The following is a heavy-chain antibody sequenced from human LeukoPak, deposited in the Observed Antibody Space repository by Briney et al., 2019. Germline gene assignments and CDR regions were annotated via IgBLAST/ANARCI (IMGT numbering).Heavy chain of an antibody. V-gene: IGHV3-7*05. D-gene: IGHD2-15*01. CDR3: AREWWYLDY. CDR1: GFTFTAYS. Sequence: GGSLRLSFAASGFTFTAYSMTWVRQAPGRGLEWVARIKEDGTDIHYVDSVKGRFTISRDNAKNSLYLQMNSLRAEDTAVYYCAREWWYLDYWGQGTLVTVSS. J-gene: IGHJ4*02. CDR2: IKEDGTDI.